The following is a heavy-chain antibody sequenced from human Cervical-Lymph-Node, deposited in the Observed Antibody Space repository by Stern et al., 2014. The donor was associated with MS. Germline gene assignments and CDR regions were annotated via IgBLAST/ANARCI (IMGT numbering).Heavy chain of an antibody. V-gene: IGHV7-4-1*02. Sequence: VQLVASGSELKKPGASVKVSCKASGYTFTTYAMNWVRQAPGQGLEWMGWINTNTGNPTYAPGFTGRFVFSLDTSVSTAYLQISSLRANYTAVYYCARGWLGPDWYFDLWGRGTLVTVSS. CDR3: ARGWLGPDWYFDL. CDR1: GYTFTTYA. D-gene: IGHD5-12*01. CDR2: INTNTGNP. J-gene: IGHJ2*01.